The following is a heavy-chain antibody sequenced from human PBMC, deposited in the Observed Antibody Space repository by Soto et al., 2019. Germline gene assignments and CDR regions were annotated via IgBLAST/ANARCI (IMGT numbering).Heavy chain of an antibody. CDR2: ICFSGST. Sequence: PSETLSLTCTVSGGSISSRNYCWGWIRQPPGKGLEWIASICFSGSTYYNASLKSRVTISADTSKNQFSLRLSSVTAADTAVYYCASLYSSRISYYFDYWGQGTLVTVSS. J-gene: IGHJ4*02. V-gene: IGHV4-39*01. D-gene: IGHD6-19*01. CDR3: ASLYSSRISYYFDY. CDR1: GGSISSRNYC.